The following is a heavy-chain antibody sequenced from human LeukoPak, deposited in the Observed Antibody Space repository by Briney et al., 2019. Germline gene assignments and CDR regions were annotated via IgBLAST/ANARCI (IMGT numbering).Heavy chain of an antibody. D-gene: IGHD5-24*01. CDR2: IYSGGTT. V-gene: IGHV3-66*01. CDR1: GFTVSGIY. Sequence: PGGSLRLSCTASGFTVSGIYMGWVRQAPGKGLEWVSVIYSGGTTYYADSVRGRFTISRDSSKNTVYLQMNSLRAEDTAVYYCASRRWLQSNFDYWGQGTLVTVSS. CDR3: ASRRWLQSNFDY. J-gene: IGHJ4*02.